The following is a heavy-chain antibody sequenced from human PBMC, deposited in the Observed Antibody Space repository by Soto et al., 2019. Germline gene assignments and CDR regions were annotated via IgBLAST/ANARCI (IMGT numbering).Heavy chain of an antibody. Sequence: EVYLVESGGGLVQPGGSLRLSCAASGFTFTTFWMGWVRQAPGKGLEWVANIKQDGSEKYYVDSVKGRFTISRDNAKNSLYLQMNSLRAEDTAVYYCARGTQWELLLGSVDHWGQGTLVTVSS. D-gene: IGHD1-26*01. V-gene: IGHV3-7*03. CDR2: IKQDGSEK. J-gene: IGHJ4*02. CDR1: GFTFTTFW. CDR3: ARGTQWELLLGSVDH.